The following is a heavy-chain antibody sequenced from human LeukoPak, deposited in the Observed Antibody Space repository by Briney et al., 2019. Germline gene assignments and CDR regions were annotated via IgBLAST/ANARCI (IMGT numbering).Heavy chain of an antibody. D-gene: IGHD5-24*01. CDR1: GFTFSSYG. CDR3: ANFRAQMGYYFDY. J-gene: IGHJ4*02. Sequence: GGTLRLSCAASGFTFSSYGMSWVRQAPGKGLEWVSAISGSGGSTYYADSVKGRFTISRDNSKNTLYLQMNSLRAEDTAVYYCANFRAQMGYYFDYWGQGTLVTVSS. CDR2: ISGSGGST. V-gene: IGHV3-23*01.